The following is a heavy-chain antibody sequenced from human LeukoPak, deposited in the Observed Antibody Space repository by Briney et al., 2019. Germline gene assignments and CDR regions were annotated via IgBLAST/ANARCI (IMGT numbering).Heavy chain of an antibody. CDR2: IYSGGST. Sequence: PGGSLRLSCAASGFTVSSNYMSWVRQAPGKGLEWVSVIYSGGSTYYADSVKGRFTISRDNAKNSVHLQMNSLRAEDTAVYYCATRYCSIAACRASSYKCMDVWGKGTTVTVSS. J-gene: IGHJ6*04. CDR3: ATRYCSIAACRASSYKCMDV. CDR1: GFTVSSNY. V-gene: IGHV3-53*01. D-gene: IGHD2-2*01.